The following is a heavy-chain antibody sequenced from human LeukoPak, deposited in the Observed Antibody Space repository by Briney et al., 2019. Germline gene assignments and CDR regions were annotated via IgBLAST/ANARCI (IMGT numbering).Heavy chain of an antibody. V-gene: IGHV5-51*01. CDR1: GYRFTSYW. CDR2: IYPGDSDT. Sequence: GGSLKISCKGSGYRFTSYWIGWVRQMPGKGPEWMGIIYPGDSDTRYSPSFQGQVTISADKSISTAYLQWSSLKASDTAMYYCARPIFGTTGTFDYWGQGTLVTVSS. CDR3: ARPIFGTTGTFDY. D-gene: IGHD1-1*01. J-gene: IGHJ4*02.